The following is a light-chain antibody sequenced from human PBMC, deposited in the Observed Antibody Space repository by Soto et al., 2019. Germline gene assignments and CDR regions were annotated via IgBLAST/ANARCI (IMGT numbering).Light chain of an antibody. CDR1: QTISSW. CDR3: QLYNSYSEA. J-gene: IGKJ1*01. V-gene: IGKV1-5*03. CDR2: KAS. Sequence: DIQMTQSPSTVSGSVGDRVTITCRASQTISSWLAWYQQKPGKAPKLLIYKASTLKSGVPSRFSGSGSGTEFTLTISSLQPDDFATYYCQLYNSYSEAFGQGTKVDI.